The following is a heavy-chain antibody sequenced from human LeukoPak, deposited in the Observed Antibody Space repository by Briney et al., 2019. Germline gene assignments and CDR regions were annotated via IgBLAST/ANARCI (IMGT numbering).Heavy chain of an antibody. CDR3: ARESAYDWNSLDY. Sequence: SETLSLTCTVSGGSLSSYYWSWIRQPPGKRLEWIGYIYTSGSTNYNPSLKSRVTISVDTSKNQFSLKLSSVAAADTAVYYCARESAYDWNSLDYWGQGTLVTVSS. D-gene: IGHD1-1*01. J-gene: IGHJ4*02. CDR2: IYTSGST. CDR1: GGSLSSYY. V-gene: IGHV4-4*09.